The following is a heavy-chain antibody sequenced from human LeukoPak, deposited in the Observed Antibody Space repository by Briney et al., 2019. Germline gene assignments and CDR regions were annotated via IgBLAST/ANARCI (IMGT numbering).Heavy chain of an antibody. Sequence: PSETLSLTCAVYGGSFSGYYWSWIRQPPGKGLEWIGEINHSGSTNYNPPLKSRVTISVDTSKNQFSLKLSSVTAADTAVYYCARVPGKSIADRRGDYWGQGTLVTVSS. CDR1: GGSFSGYY. D-gene: IGHD6-6*01. J-gene: IGHJ4*02. CDR2: INHSGST. CDR3: ARVPGKSIADRRGDY. V-gene: IGHV4-34*01.